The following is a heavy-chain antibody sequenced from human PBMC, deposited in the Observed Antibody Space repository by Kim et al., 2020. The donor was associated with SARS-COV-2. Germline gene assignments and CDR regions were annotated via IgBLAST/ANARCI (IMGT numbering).Heavy chain of an antibody. V-gene: IGHV1-69*04. D-gene: IGHD6-19*01. CDR1: GGTFSSYA. Sequence: SVKVSCKASGGTFSSYAISWVRQAPGQGLEWMGRIIPILGIANYAQKFQGRVTITADKSTSTAYMELSSLRSEDTAVYYCASGGYSSGWYTSWGQGTLVTVSS. CDR3: ASGGYSSGWYTS. CDR2: IIPILGIA. J-gene: IGHJ4*02.